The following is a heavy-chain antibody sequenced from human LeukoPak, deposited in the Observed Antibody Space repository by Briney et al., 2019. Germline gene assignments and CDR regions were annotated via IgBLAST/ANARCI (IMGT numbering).Heavy chain of an antibody. D-gene: IGHD3-22*01. Sequence: SETLSLTCIVSGGSISSYYWSWIRQPPAKGLEGVGYIYYTGSTNYNPSLKTQVTISVDTPKNQFSLKLSSVTAADTAVYYCARHDTTGYYWYYFDYWGQGSLVTVSS. CDR3: ARHDTTGYYWYYFDY. V-gene: IGHV4-59*01. J-gene: IGHJ4*02. CDR1: GGSISSYY. CDR2: IYYTGST.